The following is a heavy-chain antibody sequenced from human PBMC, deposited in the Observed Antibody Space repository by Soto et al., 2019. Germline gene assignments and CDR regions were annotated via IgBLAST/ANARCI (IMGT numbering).Heavy chain of an antibody. CDR1: GFTVSSYD. CDR2: IQTGGAT. J-gene: IGHJ4*02. D-gene: IGHD5-12*01. CDR3: VRVLYDSGVVDF. V-gene: IGHV3-53*01. Sequence: QLVESGGGLFQAGGSTRLSCLASGFTVSSYDMAWVRQAPGKGLEWASIIQTGGATYYTDSAQGRFTISRDNSRNTVYLQMSSLRVEDTGVYSCVRVLYDSGVVDFWGQGSPITVS.